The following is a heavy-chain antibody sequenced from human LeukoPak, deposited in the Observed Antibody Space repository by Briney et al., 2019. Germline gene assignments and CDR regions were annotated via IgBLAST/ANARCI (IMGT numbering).Heavy chain of an antibody. Sequence: GGSLRLSCAASGFTFSSYAMHWVRQAPGKGLEWVAVISYDGSNKYYADSVKGRFTISRDNSKNTLYLQMNSLRAEDTAVYYCAREPPYLTSMTMVRDTSGGRVDWYFDLWGRGTLVTVSS. CDR1: GFTFSSYA. V-gene: IGHV3-30-3*01. D-gene: IGHD3-10*01. CDR2: ISYDGSNK. CDR3: AREPPYLTSMTMVRDTSGGRVDWYFDL. J-gene: IGHJ2*01.